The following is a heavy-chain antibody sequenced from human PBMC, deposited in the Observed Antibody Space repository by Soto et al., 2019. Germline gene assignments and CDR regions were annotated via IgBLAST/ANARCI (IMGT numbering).Heavy chain of an antibody. CDR1: GFTFSSYG. J-gene: IGHJ3*02. V-gene: IGHV3-30*18. D-gene: IGHD5-12*01. CDR2: ISYDGSNK. CDR3: AKSDGEMATTGDAFDI. Sequence: PGGSLRLSCAASGFTFSSYGMHWVRQAPGKGLEWVAVISYDGSNKYYADSVKGRFTISRDNSKNTLYLQMNSLRAEDTAVYYCAKSDGEMATTGDAFDIWGQGTMVTVS.